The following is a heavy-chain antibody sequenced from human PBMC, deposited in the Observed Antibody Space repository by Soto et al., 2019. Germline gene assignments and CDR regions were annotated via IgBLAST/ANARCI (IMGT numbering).Heavy chain of an antibody. J-gene: IGHJ4*02. CDR3: AKEAGRDGYNVDY. CDR2: INPNSGST. V-gene: IGHV1-2*02. D-gene: IGHD5-12*01. Sequence: ASVKVSCKASGYTFTGYYMHWVRQAPGQGLEWMGWINPNSGSTYYADSVKGRFTISRDNSKNTLYLQMNSLRAEDTAVYYCAKEAGRDGYNVDYWGQGTLVTVSS. CDR1: GYTFTGYY.